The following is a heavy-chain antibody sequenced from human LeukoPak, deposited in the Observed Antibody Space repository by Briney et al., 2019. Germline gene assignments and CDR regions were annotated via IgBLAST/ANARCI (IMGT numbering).Heavy chain of an antibody. CDR2: IYHSGST. V-gene: IGHV4-38-2*02. Sequence: SETLSLTCTVSGYSISSGYYWGWIRQPPGKGLEWIGSIYHSGSTYYNPSLKSRVTISVDTSKNQFSLKLSSVTAADTAVYYCARGQAYYDSSGYYDYWGQGTLVTVSS. CDR3: ARGQAYYDSSGYYDY. D-gene: IGHD3-22*01. CDR1: GYSISSGYY. J-gene: IGHJ4*02.